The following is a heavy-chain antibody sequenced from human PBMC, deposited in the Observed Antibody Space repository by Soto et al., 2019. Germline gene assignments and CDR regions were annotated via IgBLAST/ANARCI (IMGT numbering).Heavy chain of an antibody. D-gene: IGHD3-9*01. CDR1: GFTFTSSA. CDR3: AAVGYDILTGRMAPYYYYYGMDV. J-gene: IGHJ6*02. Sequence: GASVKVSCKASGFTFTSSALQWVRQARGQRHEWIAWIVVGRGNTNYAQKFQERVTITRGMCTSTAYMELSSLRSEDTAGYYCAAVGYDILTGRMAPYYYYYGMDVWGQGTTVTVSS. CDR2: IVVGRGNT. V-gene: IGHV1-58*01.